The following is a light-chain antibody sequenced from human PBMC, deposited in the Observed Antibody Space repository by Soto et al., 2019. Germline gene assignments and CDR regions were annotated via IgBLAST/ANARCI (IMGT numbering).Light chain of an antibody. CDR2: GAS. J-gene: IGKJ4*01. CDR1: QTVNSN. V-gene: IGKV3D-15*01. CDR3: QQYNNWPPLT. Sequence: EIVMTQSPATLSVSPGDRATLSCRASQTVNSNLAWYQKKPGQAPRLLIYGASTRAPGIPARFSGSGSGTEFTLTISSLQSEDFAVYYCQQYNNWPPLTFGGGTKVDIK.